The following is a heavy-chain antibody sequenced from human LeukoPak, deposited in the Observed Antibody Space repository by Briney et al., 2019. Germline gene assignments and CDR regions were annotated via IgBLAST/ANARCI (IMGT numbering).Heavy chain of an antibody. CDR3: ARHGSSSWYREGFGRFDP. J-gene: IGHJ5*02. CDR1: GGSISSYY. D-gene: IGHD6-13*01. V-gene: IGHV4-59*08. Sequence: SETLSLTCTVSGGSISSYYWSWIREPPGKGLEWIGYIYYSGSTNYNPSLKSRVTISVDTSKNQFSLKLSSVTAADTAVYYCARHGSSSWYREGFGRFDPWGQGTLVTVSS. CDR2: IYYSGST.